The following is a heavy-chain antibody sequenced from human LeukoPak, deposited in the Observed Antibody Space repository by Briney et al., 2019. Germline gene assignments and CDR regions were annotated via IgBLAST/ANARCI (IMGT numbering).Heavy chain of an antibody. CDR1: GFTFDDYA. CDR2: ISWNSGSI. Sequence: GGSLRLSCAASGFTFDDYAMHWVRQAPGKGLEWVSGISWNSGSIGYADSVTGRFTISRDNAKNSLYLQMNSLRAEDTALYYCAKDIFTMVRGVVDYWGQGTLVTVSS. D-gene: IGHD3-10*01. CDR3: AKDIFTMVRGVVDY. J-gene: IGHJ4*02. V-gene: IGHV3-9*01.